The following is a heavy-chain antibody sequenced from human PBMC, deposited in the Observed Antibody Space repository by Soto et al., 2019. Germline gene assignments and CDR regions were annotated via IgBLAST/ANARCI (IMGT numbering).Heavy chain of an antibody. CDR2: IRYDGTKK. V-gene: IGHV3-33*01. Sequence: QVQLVESGGGVVQSGRSLTLSCAASGFSLRTYGIHWIRRAPGKGLEWVAFIRYDGTKKFYANSVKGRSTISKDNSNNILYLQMSGLRAEDTAVYYCARDVVTAVAGSVNWFDPWGQGTLVTVSP. CDR1: GFSLRTYG. CDR3: ARDVVTAVAGSVNWFDP. D-gene: IGHD6-19*01. J-gene: IGHJ5*02.